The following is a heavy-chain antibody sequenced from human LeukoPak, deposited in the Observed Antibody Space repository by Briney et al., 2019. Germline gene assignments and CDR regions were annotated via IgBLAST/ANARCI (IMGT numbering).Heavy chain of an antibody. Sequence: PSETLSLTCTVSGGSISSGSYYWGWIRQPPGKGLEWIGSIYYSGSTYYNPSLKSRVTISVDTSKNQFSLKLSSVTAADTAVYYCARQGRDGYATYYFDYWGQGTLVTVSS. V-gene: IGHV4-39*01. CDR2: IYYSGST. CDR1: GGSISSGSYY. D-gene: IGHD5-24*01. J-gene: IGHJ4*02. CDR3: ARQGRDGYATYYFDY.